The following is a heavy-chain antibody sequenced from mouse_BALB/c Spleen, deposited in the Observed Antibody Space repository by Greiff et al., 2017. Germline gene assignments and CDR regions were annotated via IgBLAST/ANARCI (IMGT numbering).Heavy chain of an antibody. D-gene: IGHD1-1*01. CDR1: GYTFTSYW. J-gene: IGHJ3*01. CDR3: TRSRDYGSSSGWFAY. Sequence: EVQLQQSGTVLARPGASVKMSCKASGYTFTSYWMHWVKQRPGQGLEWIGAIYPGNSDTSYNQKFKGKAKLTAVTSTSTAYMELSSLTNEDSAVYYCTRSRDYGSSSGWFAYWGQGTLVTVSA. CDR2: IYPGNSDT. V-gene: IGHV1-5*01.